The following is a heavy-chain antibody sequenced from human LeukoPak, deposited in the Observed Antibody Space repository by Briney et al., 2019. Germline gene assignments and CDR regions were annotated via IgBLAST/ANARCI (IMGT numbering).Heavy chain of an antibody. V-gene: IGHV5-51*01. CDR3: ARRVKYYYDSSGYSSGFDP. CDR1: GYSFTSYW. D-gene: IGHD3-22*01. Sequence: GESLKISCKGSGYSFTSYWIGWVRQMPGKGLEWMGIIYPGDSDTRYSPSFQGQVTISADKSISTAYLQWSSLKASDTAMYYCARRVKYYYDSSGYSSGFDPWGQGTLVTVSS. CDR2: IYPGDSDT. J-gene: IGHJ5*02.